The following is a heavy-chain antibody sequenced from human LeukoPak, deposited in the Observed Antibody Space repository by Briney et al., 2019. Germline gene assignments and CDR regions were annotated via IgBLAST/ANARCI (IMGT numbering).Heavy chain of an antibody. CDR2: ISHSGST. Sequence: SETLSLTCAVYGGSFSGYYWSWIRQPPGKGLEWIGEISHSGSTNYNPSLKSRVTISVDTSKNQFSLKLSSVTAADTAVYYCARDRYYYDSSGYSHYYYMDVWGKGTTVTVSS. CDR3: ARDRYYYDSSGYSHYYYMDV. V-gene: IGHV4-34*01. D-gene: IGHD3-22*01. J-gene: IGHJ6*03. CDR1: GGSFSGYY.